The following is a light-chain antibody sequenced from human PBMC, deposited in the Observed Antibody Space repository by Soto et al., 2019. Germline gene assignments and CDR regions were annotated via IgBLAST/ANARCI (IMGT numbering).Light chain of an antibody. J-gene: IGLJ2*01. CDR3: QSFDTNLNAVV. CDR2: DTT. Sequence: QSVLTQPPSVSGAPGQSVTISCIGSGSNIGAGYDVHWYQQLPGVAPILLIFDTTNRPSGIPDRFSGSKSGASASLAITGLLPEDEADFFCQSFDTNLNAVVFGGGTKLTVL. V-gene: IGLV1-40*01. CDR1: GSNIGAGYD.